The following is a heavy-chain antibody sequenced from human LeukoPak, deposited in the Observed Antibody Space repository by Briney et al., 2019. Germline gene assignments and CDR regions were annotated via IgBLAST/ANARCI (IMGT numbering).Heavy chain of an antibody. CDR2: TSANGDTT. CDR3: AKDRAGYSIARGFDY. CDR1: GFTFSTYA. Sequence: GGSLRLSCAASGFTFSTYAMSWVRQAPGKGLEWVSTTSANGDTTYYADSVKGRFTISRYNSKITLYLYMNSLRAEDAAVYYCAKDRAGYSIARGFDYWGQGTLVTVSS. V-gene: IGHV3-23*01. D-gene: IGHD5-12*01. J-gene: IGHJ4*02.